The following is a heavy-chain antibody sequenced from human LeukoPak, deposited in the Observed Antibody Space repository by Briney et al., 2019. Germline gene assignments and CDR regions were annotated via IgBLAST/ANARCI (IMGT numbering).Heavy chain of an antibody. D-gene: IGHD1-26*01. CDR3: ARDYGGVGATVLDY. V-gene: IGHV4-4*07. CDR2: IYPSGST. Sequence: SETLSLTCTVSGGSLSDYYWSWIRQPAGKGLEWIGRIYPSGSTNSNPSLRSRVSVSIDTSKNQFSLKLRSVTAADTAVYYCARDYGGVGATVLDYWGRGTLVTVSS. J-gene: IGHJ4*02. CDR1: GGSLSDYY.